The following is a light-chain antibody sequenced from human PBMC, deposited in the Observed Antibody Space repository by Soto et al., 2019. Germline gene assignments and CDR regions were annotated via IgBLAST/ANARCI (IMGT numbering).Light chain of an antibody. J-gene: IGKJ1*01. V-gene: IGKV3-15*01. CDR1: QSVSSS. CDR2: SAS. Sequence: IVMTQSPATLSVSPGEGATLSCRASQSVSSSLAWYQQKPGQAPRLVIYSASSLQSGVPPRFSGSGSGTEFTLTISSLQPDDFATYYCQHYASYSPTFGQGTKVDNK. CDR3: QHYASYSPT.